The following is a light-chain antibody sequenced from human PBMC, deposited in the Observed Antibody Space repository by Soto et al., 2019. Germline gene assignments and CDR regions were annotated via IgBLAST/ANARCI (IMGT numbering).Light chain of an antibody. CDR2: GAS. CDR1: QSVSSSY. CDR3: QQYGSSPLT. J-gene: IGKJ4*01. V-gene: IGKV3-20*01. Sequence: EIVLTQSPDTLSLSPGERATLSCRASQSVSSSYLAWYQQKPGQAPRLLIYGASSRATGIPDRFSGSGSGTDVTLTISRLEPEDFAVYYCQQYGSSPLTFGGGTKVEIK.